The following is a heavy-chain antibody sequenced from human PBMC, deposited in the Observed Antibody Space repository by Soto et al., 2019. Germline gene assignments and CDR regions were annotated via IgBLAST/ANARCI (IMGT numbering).Heavy chain of an antibody. CDR2: ISAYNGNT. J-gene: IGHJ4*02. CDR1: GYTFTSYG. CDR3: ARVGYYDSSGYSYFDY. V-gene: IGHV1-18*01. Sequence: ASVKVSFKASGYTFTSYGISWVRQAPGQGLEWMGWISAYNGNTNYAQKLQGRVTMTTDTSTSTAYMELRSLRSDDTAVYYCARVGYYDSSGYSYFDYWGQGTLVTVSS. D-gene: IGHD3-22*01.